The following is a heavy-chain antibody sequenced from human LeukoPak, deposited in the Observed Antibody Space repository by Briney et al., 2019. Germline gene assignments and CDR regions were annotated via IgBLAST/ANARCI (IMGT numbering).Heavy chain of an antibody. CDR1: GFTFNKYD. Sequence: QAGGSLRLSCTASGFTFNKYDMHWVRQAPGKGLEWVTFISYDGSKEHYADSVKGRFTISRDNSKQTVYLQMNSLKSEDTALYYCARKYTTSYYSVDYWGQGSLVTVSS. J-gene: IGHJ4*02. V-gene: IGHV3-30*04. D-gene: IGHD2-2*01. CDR2: ISYDGSKE. CDR3: ARKYTTSYYSVDY.